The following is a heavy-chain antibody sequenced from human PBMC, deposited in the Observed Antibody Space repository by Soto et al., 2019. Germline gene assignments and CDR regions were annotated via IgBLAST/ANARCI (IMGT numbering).Heavy chain of an antibody. CDR3: ARDQSPYGSGSRYTSYFDY. D-gene: IGHD3-10*01. J-gene: IGHJ4*02. Sequence: GESLKISCKGSGYSFTSYWIGWVRQMPGKGLEWMGIIYPGDSDTRYSPSFQGQVTISADKSTSTVYMELSSLRSEDTAVYYCARDQSPYGSGSRYTSYFDYWGQGTLVTVSS. V-gene: IGHV5-51*01. CDR2: IYPGDSDT. CDR1: GYSFTSYW.